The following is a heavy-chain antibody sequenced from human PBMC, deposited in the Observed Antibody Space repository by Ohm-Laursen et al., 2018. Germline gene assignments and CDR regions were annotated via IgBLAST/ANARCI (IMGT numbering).Heavy chain of an antibody. V-gene: IGHV3-7*01. CDR2: INQDGSEK. CDR1: GFTFSSYW. J-gene: IGHJ4*02. CDR3: AVGDRGTTAVAGDF. D-gene: IGHD6-19*01. Sequence: SLRLSCSASGFTFSSYWMSWVRQAPGKGLEWVANINQDGSEKYYVDSVKGRFTISRDNAENSLYLQMNSLRAEDTAVYSCAVGDRGTTAVAGDFWGPGTLVTVSS.